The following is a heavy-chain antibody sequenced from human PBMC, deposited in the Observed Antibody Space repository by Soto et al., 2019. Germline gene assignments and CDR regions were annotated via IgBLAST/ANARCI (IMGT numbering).Heavy chain of an antibody. D-gene: IGHD2-15*01. V-gene: IGHV4-31*03. CDR2: IYYSGST. CDR3: ARDCSGGSCEFDP. J-gene: IGHJ5*02. CDR1: GGSISSGGYY. Sequence: SETLSLTCTVSGGSISSGGYYWSWIRQHPGKGLEWIGYIYYSGSTYYNPSLKSRVTISVDTSKNQFSLKLSSVTAADTAVYYCARDCSGGSCEFDPWGQGTLVTVSS.